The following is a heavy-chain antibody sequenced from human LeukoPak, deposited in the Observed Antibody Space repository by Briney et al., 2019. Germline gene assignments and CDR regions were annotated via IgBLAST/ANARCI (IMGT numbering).Heavy chain of an antibody. D-gene: IGHD2-15*01. CDR3: ASLTSHRYCSGGSCYG. Sequence: GGSLRLSCAASGFTFSSYAMSWVRQAPGKGLEWVSSISSSSSYIYYADSVKGRFTISRDNAKNSLYLQMNSLRAEDTAVYYCASLTSHRYCSGGSCYGWGQGTLVTVSS. J-gene: IGHJ4*02. CDR1: GFTFSSYA. V-gene: IGHV3-21*01. CDR2: ISSSSSYI.